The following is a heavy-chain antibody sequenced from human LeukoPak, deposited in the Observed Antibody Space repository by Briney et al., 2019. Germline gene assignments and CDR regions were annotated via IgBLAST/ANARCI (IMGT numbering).Heavy chain of an antibody. Sequence: PSGTLSLTCTVSGYSISSGYYWGWIRQPPGKGLEWIGSIYHSGSTYYNPSLKSRVTISVDTSKNQFSLKLSSVTAADTAVYYCARGYSYAMTYDYWGQGTLVTVSS. J-gene: IGHJ4*02. CDR2: IYHSGST. D-gene: IGHD5-18*01. CDR1: GYSISSGYY. CDR3: ARGYSYAMTYDY. V-gene: IGHV4-38-2*02.